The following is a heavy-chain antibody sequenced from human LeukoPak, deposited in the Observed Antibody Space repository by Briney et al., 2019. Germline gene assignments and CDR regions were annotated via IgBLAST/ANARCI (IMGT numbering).Heavy chain of an antibody. CDR3: AKDEQYYYDSSGYYQY. CDR2: ISWNSGSI. V-gene: IGHV3-9*01. J-gene: IGHJ4*02. CDR1: GFTFDDYA. D-gene: IGHD3-22*01. Sequence: GGSLRFSCAASGFTFDDYAMHWVRQAPGKGLEWVSGISWNSGSIGYADSVKGRFTISRDNAKNSLYLQMNSLRAEDTALYYCAKDEQYYYDSSGYYQYWGQGTLVTVSS.